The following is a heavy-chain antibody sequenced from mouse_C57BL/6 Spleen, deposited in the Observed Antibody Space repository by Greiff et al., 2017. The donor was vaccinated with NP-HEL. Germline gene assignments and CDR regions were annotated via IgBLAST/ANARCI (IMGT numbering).Heavy chain of an antibody. V-gene: IGHV1-55*01. CDR1: GYTFTSYW. Sequence: QVQLKQPGAELVKPGASVKMSCKASGYTFTSYWITWVKQRPGQGLEWIGDIYPGSGSTNYNEKFKSKATLTVDTSSSTAYMQLSSLTSEDSAVYYCARRGYYYGSSYVIAYWGQGTLVTVSA. CDR3: ARRGYYYGSSYVIAY. D-gene: IGHD1-1*01. J-gene: IGHJ3*01. CDR2: IYPGSGST.